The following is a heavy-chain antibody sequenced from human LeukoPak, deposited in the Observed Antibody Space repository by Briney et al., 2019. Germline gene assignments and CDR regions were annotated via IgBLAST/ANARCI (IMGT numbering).Heavy chain of an antibody. Sequence: PSETLSLTCTVSGGSISSSSYYWGWIRQPPGKGLEWIGSIYYSGSTYYNPSLKSRVTISVNTSKNQFSLKLSSVTAADTAVYYCARGIAVAFYFDYWGQGTLVTVSS. D-gene: IGHD6-19*01. CDR2: IYYSGST. V-gene: IGHV4-39*07. CDR1: GGSISSSSYY. CDR3: ARGIAVAFYFDY. J-gene: IGHJ4*02.